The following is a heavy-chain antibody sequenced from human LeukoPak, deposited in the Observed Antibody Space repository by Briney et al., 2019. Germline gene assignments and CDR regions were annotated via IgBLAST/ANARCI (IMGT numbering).Heavy chain of an antibody. D-gene: IGHD3-22*01. CDR2: ISGSGGST. CDR3: AELPSPIVVVINRY. CDR1: GFTFSSYA. V-gene: IGHV3-23*01. J-gene: IGHJ4*02. Sequence: GGSLRLSXAASGFTFSSYAMSWVRQAPGKGLEWVSAISGSGGSTYYADSVKGRFTISRDNSKNTLYLQMNSLRAEDTAVYYCAELPSPIVVVINRYWGQGTLVTVSS.